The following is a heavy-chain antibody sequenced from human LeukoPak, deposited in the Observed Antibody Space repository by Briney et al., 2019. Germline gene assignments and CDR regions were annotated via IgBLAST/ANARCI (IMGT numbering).Heavy chain of an antibody. CDR3: ARGGHGTSVAVAGTGDY. D-gene: IGHD6-19*01. V-gene: IGHV1-18*01. Sequence: ASVKVSCKASGGTFSSYAISWVRQAPGQGLEWMGWISAYNGNTNYAQKLQGRVTMTRDMSTSTVYMQLSSLRSEDTAVYYCARGGHGTSVAVAGTGDYWGQGTLVTVSS. CDR1: GGTFSSYA. J-gene: IGHJ4*02. CDR2: ISAYNGNT.